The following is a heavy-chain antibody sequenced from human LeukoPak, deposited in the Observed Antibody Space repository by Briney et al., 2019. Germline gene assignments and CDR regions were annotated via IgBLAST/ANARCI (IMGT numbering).Heavy chain of an antibody. CDR2: INPSGGRT. V-gene: IGHV1-46*01. CDR1: GYTFTSYY. J-gene: IGHJ6*02. D-gene: IGHD3-10*01. CDR3: ARQDRYYGSGSLAEMDV. Sequence: EASVKVSCKASGYTFTSYYMHWVRQAPGPGLEWMGIINPSGGRTSYAQKFQGRVTMTRDTSTSTVYMDLSSLRSEDTAVYYCARQDRYYGSGSLAEMDVWGQGTTVTVSS.